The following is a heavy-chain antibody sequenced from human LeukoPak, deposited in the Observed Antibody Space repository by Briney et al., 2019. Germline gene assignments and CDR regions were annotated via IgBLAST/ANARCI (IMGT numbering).Heavy chain of an antibody. CDR1: GFTFSSYG. CDR2: IWYDGRNK. D-gene: IGHD6-19*01. V-gene: IGHV3-33*01. Sequence: GGSLRLSCAASGFTFSSYGMHWVRQAPGKGLEWVAVIWYDGRNKYYADSVKGRFTISRDNSKNTLFLQMNILRAEDTAVYYCARDMEQWLVHDWYFDLWGRGLLVTASS. J-gene: IGHJ2*01. CDR3: ARDMEQWLVHDWYFDL.